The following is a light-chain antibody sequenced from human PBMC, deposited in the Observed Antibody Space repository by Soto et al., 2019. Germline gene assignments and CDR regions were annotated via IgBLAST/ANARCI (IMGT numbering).Light chain of an antibody. CDR3: YQYNYWPPGT. Sequence: VSLAEGAAPSFSAMYSVNSNYLAWYQQKPGEAPRLLIYGGSTRADGIPARFSGSGSGTEVSLIIISLQYADFAVFYCYQYNYWPPGTFGGGTKVDIK. CDR1: YSVNSN. J-gene: IGKJ4*01. CDR2: GGS. V-gene: IGKV3-15*01.